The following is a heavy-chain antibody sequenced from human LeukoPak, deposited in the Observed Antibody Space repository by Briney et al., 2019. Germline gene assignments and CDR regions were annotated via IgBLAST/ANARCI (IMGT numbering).Heavy chain of an antibody. CDR3: ARTSREMTTSTGYFDY. CDR2: IIPIFGTA. J-gene: IGHJ4*02. D-gene: IGHD5-24*01. Sequence: ASVKVSCKASGYTFTNYAISWVRQAPGQGLEWMGGIIPIFGTANYAQKFQGRVTITADESTSTAYMGLSSLRSEDTAVYYCARTSREMTTSTGYFDYWGQGTLVTVSS. V-gene: IGHV1-69*13. CDR1: GYTFTNYA.